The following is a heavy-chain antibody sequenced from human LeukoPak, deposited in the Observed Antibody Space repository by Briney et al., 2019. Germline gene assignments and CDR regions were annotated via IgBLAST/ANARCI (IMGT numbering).Heavy chain of an antibody. J-gene: IGHJ4*02. CDR1: GFTFDDYA. D-gene: IGHD4-17*01. V-gene: IGHV3-9*01. Sequence: GRSLRLSCAASGFTFDDYAMHWVRQAPGKGLEWVSGISWNSGSIGYADSVKGRFTISRDNAKNSLYLQMNSLRAEDTALYYCAKDISTVNNFDYWGQGTLVTVSS. CDR2: ISWNSGSI. CDR3: AKDISTVNNFDY.